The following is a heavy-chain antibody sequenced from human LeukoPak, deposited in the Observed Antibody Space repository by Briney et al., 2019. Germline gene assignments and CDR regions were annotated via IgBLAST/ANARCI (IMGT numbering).Heavy chain of an antibody. V-gene: IGHV1-8*01. D-gene: IGHD3-9*01. CDR3: ARGNDILTGYLISSFDY. CDR2: MNPNSGNT. CDR1: GYTFTSYD. J-gene: IGHJ4*02. Sequence: ASVKVSCKASGYTFTSYDINWVRQATGQGLEWMGWMNPNSGNTGYAQKFQGRVTMTRNTSISTAYMELSSLRSEDTAVYYCARGNDILTGYLISSFDYWGQGTLVTVSS.